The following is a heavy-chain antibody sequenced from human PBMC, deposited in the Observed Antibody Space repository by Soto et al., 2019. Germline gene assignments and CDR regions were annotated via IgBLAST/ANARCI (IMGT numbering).Heavy chain of an antibody. Sequence: GSLRLSCAASGFTFSSYSMNWLRQAPGKGLEWVSSISSSSSYIYYADSVKGRFTISRDNAKNSLYLQMNSLRAEDTAVYYCARDPPYYDFWSRYSHVFDYWGQGTLVTVSS. CDR3: ARDPPYYDFWSRYSHVFDY. CDR2: ISSSSSYI. D-gene: IGHD3-3*01. CDR1: GFTFSSYS. V-gene: IGHV3-21*01. J-gene: IGHJ4*02.